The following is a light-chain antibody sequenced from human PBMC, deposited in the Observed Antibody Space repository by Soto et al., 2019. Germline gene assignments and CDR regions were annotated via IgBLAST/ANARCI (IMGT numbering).Light chain of an antibody. CDR2: GAT. CDR1: QSVGSSY. J-gene: IGKJ1*01. V-gene: IGKV3-20*01. Sequence: ETVLTQPPGTLSLSPGERATLSCRASQSVGSSYLAWYQQKPGQPPRLLIYGATSRATGIPDRFSGSGSGTDFTLTISRLEPEDFAVYYCQQYGSSPTFGQGTKVEIK. CDR3: QQYGSSPT.